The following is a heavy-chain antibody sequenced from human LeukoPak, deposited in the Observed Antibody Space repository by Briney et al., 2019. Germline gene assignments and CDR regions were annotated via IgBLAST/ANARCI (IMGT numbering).Heavy chain of an antibody. CDR3: AREHSHSNWFFDL. J-gene: IGHJ2*01. D-gene: IGHD4-11*01. CDR1: GFTFSDYG. V-gene: IGHV3-30*03. Sequence: GGSLRLSCSASGFTFSDYGIQWVRQASGKGLEWVAVVARDGGHKVYSDSVKGRLYISRDNSKNTAFLQMDSLRAEDAAVYFCAREHSHSNWFFDLWGPGTPVTVSS. CDR2: VARDGGHK.